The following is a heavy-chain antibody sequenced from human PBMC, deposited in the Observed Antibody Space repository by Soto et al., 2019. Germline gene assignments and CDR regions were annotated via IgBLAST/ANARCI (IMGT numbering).Heavy chain of an antibody. D-gene: IGHD6-13*01. CDR3: ARGARLLRAAAGIVRLDP. Sequence: PSETLSLTCAVYGGSFSGYYWSWIRQPPGKGLEWIGEINHSGSTNYNPSLKSRVTISVDTSKNQFSLKLSSVTAADTAVYYCARGARLLRAAAGIVRLDPWGQGTLVTVYS. V-gene: IGHV4-34*01. J-gene: IGHJ5*02. CDR1: GGSFSGYY. CDR2: INHSGST.